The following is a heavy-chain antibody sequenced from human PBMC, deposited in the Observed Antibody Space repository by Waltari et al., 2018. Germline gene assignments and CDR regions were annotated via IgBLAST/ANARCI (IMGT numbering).Heavy chain of an antibody. J-gene: IGHJ5*02. CDR3: ARVSTTYYDFWSGYVFDP. CDR2: LDPNSGGT. Sequence: QVQLVQSGAEVKKPGASVKVSCKASGYTFTGYYMHWVRQAPGQGLGGMGRLDPNSGGTNNAQKFQGRVTMTSDTSSSTAYMELSMLRSDDTAVYYCARVSTTYYDFWSGYVFDPWGQGTLVTVSS. CDR1: GYTFTGYY. V-gene: IGHV1-2*06. D-gene: IGHD3-3*01.